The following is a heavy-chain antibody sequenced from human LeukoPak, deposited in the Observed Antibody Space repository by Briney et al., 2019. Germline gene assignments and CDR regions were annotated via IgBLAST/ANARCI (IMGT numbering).Heavy chain of an antibody. V-gene: IGHV3-21*01. CDR2: ISSSSSYI. Sequence: GGSLRLSCAASGFTFSSYSMNWVRQAPGKGLEWVSSISSSSSYIYYADSVKGRFTISRDNAKNSLYLQMSSLRAEDTAVYYCARESPSWYFDYWGQGTLVTVSS. J-gene: IGHJ4*02. CDR3: ARESPSWYFDY. CDR1: GFTFSSYS. D-gene: IGHD2-15*01.